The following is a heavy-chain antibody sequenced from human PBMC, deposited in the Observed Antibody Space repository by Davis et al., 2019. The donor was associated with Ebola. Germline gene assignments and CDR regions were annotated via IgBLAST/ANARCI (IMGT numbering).Heavy chain of an antibody. CDR2: IYPGDSDT. V-gene: IGHV5-51*01. J-gene: IGHJ6*02. CDR3: ARSIAARHNYYYYGMDV. D-gene: IGHD6-6*01. CDR1: GYSFTSYW. Sequence: GESLKISCKDSGYSFTSYWIGWVRQMPGKGLEWMGIIYPGDSDTRYSPSFQGQVIISADKSISTAYLQWSSLKASDTAMYYCARSIAARHNYYYYGMDVWGQGTTVTVSS.